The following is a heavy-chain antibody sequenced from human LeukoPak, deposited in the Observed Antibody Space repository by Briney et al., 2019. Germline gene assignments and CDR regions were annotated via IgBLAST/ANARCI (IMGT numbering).Heavy chain of an antibody. Sequence: ASVKVSCKASGYTFTGYYMHWVRQAPGQGLEWMGWINPNSGGTNYAQKFQGRVTMTRDTSISTAYMELSRLRSDDTAVYYCARASKWELRYYFDYWGQGTLVTVSS. CDR3: ARASKWELRYYFDY. D-gene: IGHD1-26*01. CDR2: INPNSGGT. CDR1: GYTFTGYY. J-gene: IGHJ4*02. V-gene: IGHV1-2*02.